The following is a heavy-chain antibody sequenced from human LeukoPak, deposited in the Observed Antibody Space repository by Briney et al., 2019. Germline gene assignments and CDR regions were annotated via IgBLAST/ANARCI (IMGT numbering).Heavy chain of an antibody. CDR2: IYYSGST. D-gene: IGHD6-13*01. V-gene: IGHV4-39*07. Sequence: SETLSLTCTVSGGSINNNNYYWGWIRQPPGKGLEWIGSIYYSGSTYYNPSLKSRVTISLDTSKNQFSLELRSVTAADTAMFYCARVGYSSTLVDYWGQGTLITVSS. CDR1: GGSINNNNYY. CDR3: ARVGYSSTLVDY. J-gene: IGHJ4*02.